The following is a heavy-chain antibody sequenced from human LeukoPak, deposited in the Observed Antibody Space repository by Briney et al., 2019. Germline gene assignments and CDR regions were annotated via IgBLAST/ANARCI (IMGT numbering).Heavy chain of an antibody. J-gene: IGHJ6*02. V-gene: IGHV3-23*01. CDR1: GFTFSTYA. Sequence: QPGGSLRLSCAASGFTFSTYAMSWVRQAPGKGLEWVSGISDSGGSTYYADSVKGRFTISRDNSKNTLFLQMNSLRVEDTAVYYCAKTPRSSDVWGQGTTVTVSS. CDR2: ISDSGGST. CDR3: AKTPRSSDV.